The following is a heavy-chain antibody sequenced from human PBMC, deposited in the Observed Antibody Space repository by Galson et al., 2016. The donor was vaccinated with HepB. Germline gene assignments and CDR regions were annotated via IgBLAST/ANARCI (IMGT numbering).Heavy chain of an antibody. CDR2: XXYDXXXK. CDR3: ARSIPRTNGPPFDS. CDR1: GFIFRNXX. J-gene: IGHJ4*02. Sequence: SLRLSCAASGFIFRNXXMHXXXQAXXXGLXXVAXXXYDXXXKXXXASGTGRFTIXXDNSENTLXLQMDSLRVEDTALXYCARSIPRTNGPPFDSWGQGTPXTV. D-gene: IGHD1-20*01. V-gene: IGHV3-33*03.